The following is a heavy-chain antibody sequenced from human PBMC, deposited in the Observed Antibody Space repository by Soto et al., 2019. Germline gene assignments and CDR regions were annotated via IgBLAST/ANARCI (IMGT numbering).Heavy chain of an antibody. Sequence: VSLRLSCAASGFTFRTYYMIWVRQAPGKGLEWVASISAGSSNIYYAPSVKGRFTISRDNAKNLLFLQTNSLRADDTAVYYCVRQYHSSSRHFDHWGQGTLVTVSS. CDR3: VRQYHSSSRHFDH. CDR1: GFTFRTYY. D-gene: IGHD6-6*01. CDR2: ISAGSSNI. V-gene: IGHV3-21*01. J-gene: IGHJ4*02.